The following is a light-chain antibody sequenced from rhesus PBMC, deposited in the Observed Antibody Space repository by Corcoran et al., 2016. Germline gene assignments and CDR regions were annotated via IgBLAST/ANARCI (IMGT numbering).Light chain of an antibody. Sequence: DIQMTQSPSSLSASVGDTVTITCRASQSISSWLAWYPQKPGKAPKLLIYKASTLQSGVPSRFSGSGSGTDFTLTISSLQSEDFATYYCQQYSSRPYSFGQGTKVEIK. CDR1: QSISSW. V-gene: IGKV1-22*01. CDR3: QQYSSRPYS. CDR2: KAS. J-gene: IGKJ2*01.